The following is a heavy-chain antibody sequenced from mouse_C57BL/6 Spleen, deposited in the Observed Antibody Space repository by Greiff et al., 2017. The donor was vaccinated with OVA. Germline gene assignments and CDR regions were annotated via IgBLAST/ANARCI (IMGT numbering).Heavy chain of an antibody. D-gene: IGHD4-1*01. CDR3: ARESNSYYAMDY. J-gene: IGHJ4*01. CDR1: GYAFTNYL. Sequence: VQLQQSGAELVRPGTSVKVSCKASGYAFTNYLIEWVKQRPGQGLEWIGVINPGSGGTNYNEKFKGKATLTADKSSSTAYMQLSSLTSEDSAVYFCARESNSYYAMDYWGQGTSVTVSS. CDR2: INPGSGGT. V-gene: IGHV1-54*01.